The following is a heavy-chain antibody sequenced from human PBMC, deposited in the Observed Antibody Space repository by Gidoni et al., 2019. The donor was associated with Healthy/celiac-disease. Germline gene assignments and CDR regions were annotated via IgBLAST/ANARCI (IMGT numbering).Heavy chain of an antibody. D-gene: IGHD3-10*02. V-gene: IGHV3-21*01. CDR3: ARDRPTMWTFDY. Sequence: EVQLVESGGGLVKPGGSLRLSCAASGFTFSSYSMNWVRQAPGKGLEWVSSISSSSSYIYYADSVKGRFTISRDNAKNSLYLQMNSLRAEDTAVYYCARDRPTMWTFDYWGQGTLVTVSS. J-gene: IGHJ4*02. CDR2: ISSSSSYI. CDR1: GFTFSSYS.